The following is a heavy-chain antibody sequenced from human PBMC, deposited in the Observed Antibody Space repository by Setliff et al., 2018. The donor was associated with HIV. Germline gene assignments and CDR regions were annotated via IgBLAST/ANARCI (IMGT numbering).Heavy chain of an antibody. CDR3: ARGSGSYSMLAFDI. Sequence: SSETLSLTCTVSGGSISSGGYYRSWIRQHPGKGLEWIGYIYYSGSTYYNPSLKSRVTISVDTSKNQLSLKLSSVTAADTAVYYCARGSGSYSMLAFDIWGQGTMVTVSS. CDR2: IYYSGST. D-gene: IGHD1-26*01. J-gene: IGHJ3*02. CDR1: GGSISSGGYY. V-gene: IGHV4-31*03.